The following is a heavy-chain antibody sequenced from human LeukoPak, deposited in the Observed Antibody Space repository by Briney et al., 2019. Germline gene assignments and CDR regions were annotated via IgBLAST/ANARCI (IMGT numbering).Heavy chain of an antibody. D-gene: IGHD7-27*01. J-gene: IGHJ5*02. CDR2: INPSGGST. CDR3: AGGGDNNWFDP. CDR1: GYIFTYYY. V-gene: IGHV1-46*01. Sequence: ASVKVSCKASGYIFTYYYMHWVRQAPGQGLEWMGIINPSGGSTSYAQKFQGRVTMTRDTSTSTVYMELSSLRSEDTAVYYCAGGGDNNWFDPWGQGTLVTVSS.